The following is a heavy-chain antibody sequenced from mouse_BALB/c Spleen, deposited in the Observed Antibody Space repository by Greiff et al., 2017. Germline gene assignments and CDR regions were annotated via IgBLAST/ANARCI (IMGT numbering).Heavy chain of an antibody. CDR3: AREGDSFDY. V-gene: IGHV1S137*01. D-gene: IGHD2-13*01. CDR2: ISTYYGDA. CDR1: GYTFTDYA. J-gene: IGHJ3*01. Sequence: VQLQQSGAELVRPGVSVKISCKGSGYTFTDYAMHWVKQSHAKSLEWIGVISTYYGDASYNQKFKGKATMTVDNTSSTAYMELARLTSEDSAIYYCAREGDSFDYWGQGTLVTVSA.